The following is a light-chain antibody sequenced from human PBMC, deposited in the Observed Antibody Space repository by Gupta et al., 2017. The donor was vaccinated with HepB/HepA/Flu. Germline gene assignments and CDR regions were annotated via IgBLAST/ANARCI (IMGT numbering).Light chain of an antibody. Sequence: IQMTQSPSTLSASVGDRVTITCRASQSINNWLAWYQQKPGKAPKLLIYKASSLESGVPSSFSGSGSGTEFTLTISSLQPDDFATYYCQQYNSYPCSFGQGTKLEIK. J-gene: IGKJ2*04. CDR2: KAS. CDR3: QQYNSYPCS. V-gene: IGKV1-5*03. CDR1: QSINNW.